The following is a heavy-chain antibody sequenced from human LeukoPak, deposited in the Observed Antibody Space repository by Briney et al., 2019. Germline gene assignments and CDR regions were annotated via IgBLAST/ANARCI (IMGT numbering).Heavy chain of an antibody. J-gene: IGHJ4*02. CDR1: GYTFTSYY. V-gene: IGHV1-46*01. D-gene: IGHD3-22*01. Sequence: ASVKVSCKASGYTFTSYYMHWVRQAPGQGLEWMGIINPSGGSTSYAQKFQGRVTMTRDTSTSTVYMELSSLRSEDTAVYYCARVQARLYYYDSSGYPFDYWGQGTLVTVSS. CDR3: ARVQARLYYYDSSGYPFDY. CDR2: INPSGGST.